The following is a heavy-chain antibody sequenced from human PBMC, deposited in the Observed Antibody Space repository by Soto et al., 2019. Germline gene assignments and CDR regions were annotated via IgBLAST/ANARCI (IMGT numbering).Heavy chain of an antibody. CDR1: AYTFTIYG. D-gene: IGHD6-13*01. CDR2: ISAYNGNT. Sequence: ASVKVSCKASAYTFTIYGISWARQAPGQGLEWMGWISAYNGNTNYAQKLQGRVTMTEDTSTDTAYMELSSLRSEDTAVYYCARSSTTWDNYYGMDGWWQVTTVTVXS. V-gene: IGHV1-18*01. CDR3: ARSSTTWDNYYGMDG. J-gene: IGHJ6*01.